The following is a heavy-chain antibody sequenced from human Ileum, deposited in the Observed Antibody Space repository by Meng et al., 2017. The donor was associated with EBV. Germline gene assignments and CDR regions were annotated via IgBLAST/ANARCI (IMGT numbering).Heavy chain of an antibody. CDR3: ARGREYTGQLDL. CDR2: IFHSGHT. V-gene: IGHV4-34*02. CDR1: GGSFNAYY. Sequence: QVQLEQGGAGLLKPSETLSLTCDVSGGSFNAYYWTWIRQSPGGGLEWIGEIFHSGHTNYNPSLESRVSMSVATSKKQFSLLLSSVTAADSGLYFCARGREYTGQLDLWGLGTLVTVSS. D-gene: IGHD5-18*01. J-gene: IGHJ5*02.